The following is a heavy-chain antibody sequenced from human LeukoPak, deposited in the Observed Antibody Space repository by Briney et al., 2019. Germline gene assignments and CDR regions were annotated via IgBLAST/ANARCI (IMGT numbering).Heavy chain of an antibody. Sequence: GGSLRLSCAASGFTFSSYSMNWVRQAPRKGLEWAAAIKEDGSETYYVDSVKGRFTISRDNAKNSLYLQMSSLRAEDTAVYYRARTTYGDYWGQGTLVTVSS. V-gene: IGHV3-7*02. CDR3: ARTTYGDY. CDR2: IKEDGSET. D-gene: IGHD1-1*01. J-gene: IGHJ4*02. CDR1: GFTFSSYS.